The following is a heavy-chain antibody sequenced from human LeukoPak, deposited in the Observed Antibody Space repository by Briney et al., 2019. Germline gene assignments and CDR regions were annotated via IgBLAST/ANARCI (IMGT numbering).Heavy chain of an antibody. CDR3: ARRGIVGATYAY. D-gene: IGHD1-26*01. CDR2: IYYSGST. Sequence: PSETLSLTCTVSGGSISSSSYYWGWISQPPGKGLEWIGSIYYSGSTYYNPSLKSRVTISVDTSKNQFSLKLSSVTAADTAVYYCARRGIVGATYAYWGQGTLVTVSS. J-gene: IGHJ4*02. V-gene: IGHV4-39*01. CDR1: GGSISSSSYY.